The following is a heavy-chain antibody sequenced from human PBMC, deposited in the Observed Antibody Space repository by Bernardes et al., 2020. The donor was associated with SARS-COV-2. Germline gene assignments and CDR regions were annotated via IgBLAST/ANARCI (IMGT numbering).Heavy chain of an antibody. CDR2: SYNTGST. J-gene: IGHJ4*02. Sequence: TLSLTFTVSGSSISRYYWIWIRQPPGKGLEWIGYSYNTGSTKYNPSLKSRVSITVDMSKIQFSLRLSSVTAADTAVYYCARADSDYPPDYWGPGIFVTVSS. V-gene: IGHV4-59*01. CDR3: ARADSDYPPDY. CDR1: GSSISRYY. D-gene: IGHD5-12*01.